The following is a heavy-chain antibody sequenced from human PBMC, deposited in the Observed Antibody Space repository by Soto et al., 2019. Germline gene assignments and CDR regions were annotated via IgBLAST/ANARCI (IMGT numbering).Heavy chain of an antibody. D-gene: IGHD3-22*01. J-gene: IGHJ2*01. CDR2: ISDTGSSH. CDR3: ARQDGGYYDSSGRGWYFDL. Sequence: PGGSLRLSCVGSGFTFSSYGMHWFRQAPGKGLECVAVISDTGSSHYYAASVEGRFTISRENSKNTLSLHMDRLRVEDTAVYYCARQDGGYYDSSGRGWYFDLWGRGTLVTVSS. CDR1: GFTFSSYG. V-gene: IGHV3-30*03.